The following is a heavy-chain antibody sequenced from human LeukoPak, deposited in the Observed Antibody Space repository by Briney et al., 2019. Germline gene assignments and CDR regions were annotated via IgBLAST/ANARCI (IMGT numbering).Heavy chain of an antibody. CDR1: GYTFTSYG. Sequence: ASVKVSCKASGYTFTSYGISWVRQAPGQGLEWMGLINPSGGSTSYAQKFQGRVTMTRDTSTSTVYMELSSLRSEDTAVYYCARGTDVHWFDPWGQGTLVTVSS. V-gene: IGHV1-46*01. CDR2: INPSGGST. CDR3: ARGTDVHWFDP. J-gene: IGHJ5*02.